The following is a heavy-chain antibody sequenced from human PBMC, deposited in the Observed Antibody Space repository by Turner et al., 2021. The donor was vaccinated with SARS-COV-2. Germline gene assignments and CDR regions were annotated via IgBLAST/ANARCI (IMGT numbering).Heavy chain of an antibody. CDR2: IYYSGST. D-gene: IGHD3-3*01. Sequence: QLQLQESGPGLVKPSETLSLTCTVSGGSISSSSYYWGWIRQPPGKGLEWIGSIYYSGSTYYNPSLKRRVTISVDTSKNQLSLKLSSVTAADTAVYYCASESVLRFLEWLSSGPYYGMDVWGQGTTVTVSS. V-gene: IGHV4-39*01. CDR3: ASESVLRFLEWLSSGPYYGMDV. J-gene: IGHJ6*02. CDR1: GGSISSSSYY.